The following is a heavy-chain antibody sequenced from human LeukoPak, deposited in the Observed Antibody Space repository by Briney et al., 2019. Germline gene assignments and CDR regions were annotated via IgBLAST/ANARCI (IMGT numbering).Heavy chain of an antibody. V-gene: IGHV3-7*01. CDR1: GFIFSSSW. D-gene: IGHD3-10*01. CDR2: IKEDGTEQ. J-gene: IGHJ4*02. CDR3: VRDGVVRGVIHY. Sequence: TGGSLRLSCAASGFIFSSSWMRWVRQAPGKRPEWVANIKEDGTEQNYVDSVRGRFTISRDTAKNSVFLQMNSLRAEDTAVYYCVRDGVVRGVIHYWGRGTLVTVSS.